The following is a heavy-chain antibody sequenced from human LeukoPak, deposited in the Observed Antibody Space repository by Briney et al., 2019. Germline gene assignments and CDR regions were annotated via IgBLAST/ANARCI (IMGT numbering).Heavy chain of an antibody. CDR3: ARLYCSSTSCYVGGYFDY. J-gene: IGHJ4*02. Sequence: SETLSLTCTVSGGSVSSGSYHWSWIRQPPGKGLEWIGYIYYSGSTNYNPSLKSRVTISVDTSKNQFSLKLSSVTAADTAVYYCARLYCSSTSCYVGGYFDYWGQGTLVTVSS. V-gene: IGHV4-61*01. CDR1: GGSVSSGSYH. D-gene: IGHD2-2*01. CDR2: IYYSGST.